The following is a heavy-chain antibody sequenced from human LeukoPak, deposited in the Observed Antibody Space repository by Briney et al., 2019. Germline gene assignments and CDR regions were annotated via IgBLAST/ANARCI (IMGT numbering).Heavy chain of an antibody. CDR1: GFTFSSYS. D-gene: IGHD6-19*01. Sequence: GGSLRLSCAASGFTFSSYSMNWVRQAPGKGLEWVSYISSSGSTIYYADSVKGRFTISRDNAENSLYLQMNSLRAEDTAVYYCARIAVAGTVGYWGQGTLVTVSS. V-gene: IGHV3-48*04. CDR2: ISSSGSTI. J-gene: IGHJ4*02. CDR3: ARIAVAGTVGY.